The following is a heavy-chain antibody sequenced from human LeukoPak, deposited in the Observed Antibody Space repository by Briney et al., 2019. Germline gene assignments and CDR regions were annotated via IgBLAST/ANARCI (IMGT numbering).Heavy chain of an antibody. CDR2: IKQDGSEK. CDR3: AKDQSRYSGYGTFDY. V-gene: IGHV3-7*01. Sequence: PGGSLRLSCAASGFTFSSYWMSWVRQAPGKGLEWVANIKQDGSEKYYVDSVKGRFTISRDNAKNSLYLQMNSLRAEDTAVYYCAKDQSRYSGYGTFDYWGQGTLVTVSS. CDR1: GFTFSSYW. D-gene: IGHD5-12*01. J-gene: IGHJ4*02.